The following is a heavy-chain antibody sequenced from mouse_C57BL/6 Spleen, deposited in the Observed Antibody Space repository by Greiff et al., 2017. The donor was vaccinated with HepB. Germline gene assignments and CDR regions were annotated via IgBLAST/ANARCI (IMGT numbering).Heavy chain of an antibody. CDR1: GYTFTDYY. CDR2: INPNNGGT. V-gene: IGHV1-26*01. D-gene: IGHD1-3*01. CDR3: ARGYILHAMDY. J-gene: IGHJ4*01. Sequence: VQLQQSGPELVKPGASVKISCKASGYTFTDYYMNWVKQSHGKSLEWIGDINPNNGGTSYNQKFKGKATLTVDKSSSTAYMELRSLTSEDSAVYYCARGYILHAMDYWGQGTSVTVSS.